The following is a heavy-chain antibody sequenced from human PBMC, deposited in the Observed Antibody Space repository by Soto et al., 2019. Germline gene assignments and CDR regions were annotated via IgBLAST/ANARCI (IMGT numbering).Heavy chain of an antibody. Sequence: QVQLQQWGAGLLKPSETLSLTCAVYGGSFGGYYWSWIRQPPGKGLEWIGEIILGGGTNYNPSLKSRVTISLDTSTIRFSLKLSSVTAADTAVYYCARGGGTSWSYYGMDVWGQGTTVTVSS. V-gene: IGHV4-34*01. J-gene: IGHJ6*02. CDR3: ARGGGTSWSYYGMDV. CDR1: GGSFGGYY. CDR2: IILGGGT. D-gene: IGHD6-6*01.